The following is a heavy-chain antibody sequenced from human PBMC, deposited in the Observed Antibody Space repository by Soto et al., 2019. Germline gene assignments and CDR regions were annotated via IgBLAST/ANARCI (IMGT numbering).Heavy chain of an antibody. V-gene: IGHV5-51*01. D-gene: IGHD1-26*01. CDR1: GYSFTSYW. CDR2: IYPGDSDT. Sequence: LGESLKISCKGSGYSFTSYWIGWVRQMPGKGLEWMGIIYPGDSDTRYSPSFQGQVTISADKSISTAYLQWSSLKASDTAMYYCASSPGSYYRYFQHWGQGTLVTVSS. J-gene: IGHJ1*01. CDR3: ASSPGSYYRYFQH.